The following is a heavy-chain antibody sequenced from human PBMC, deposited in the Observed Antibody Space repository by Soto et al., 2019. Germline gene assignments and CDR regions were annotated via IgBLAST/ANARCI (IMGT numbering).Heavy chain of an antibody. Sequence: LRLSCAASGFSFSSFWMSWVRQAPGKGLEWVANIKEDGSERYYVDSVKGRFTISRDNAKNSLYLRMNSLRAEDTAVYYCARDYYRFNSGYGFSMDVWGQGTTVTVSS. D-gene: IGHD5-12*01. CDR1: GFSFSSFW. CDR3: ARDYYRFNSGYGFSMDV. V-gene: IGHV3-7*01. J-gene: IGHJ6*02. CDR2: IKEDGSER.